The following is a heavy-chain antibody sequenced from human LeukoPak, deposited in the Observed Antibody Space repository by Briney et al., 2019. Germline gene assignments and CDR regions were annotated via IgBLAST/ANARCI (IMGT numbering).Heavy chain of an antibody. Sequence: PGGSLRLSCAASGFTVNTNYMNWVRQAPGKGLEWVSLLYSGGSTFYADSVKGRFTISRDNSKNTLYLQMSSLRPEDTAVYYCASPRRERDGYNYGYFDFWGQGTLVTVSS. J-gene: IGHJ4*02. D-gene: IGHD5-24*01. CDR1: GFTVNTNY. CDR2: LYSGGST. CDR3: ASPRRERDGYNYGYFDF. V-gene: IGHV3-66*02.